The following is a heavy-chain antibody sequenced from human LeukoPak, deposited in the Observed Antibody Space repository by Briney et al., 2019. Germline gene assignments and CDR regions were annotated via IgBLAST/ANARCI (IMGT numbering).Heavy chain of an antibody. V-gene: IGHV4-38-2*02. CDR2: LYHSGST. CDR3: ARELHSGSYYFDY. J-gene: IGHJ4*02. D-gene: IGHD1-26*01. Sequence: SETLSLTCTVSGYSISSGYYWGWIRQPPGKGLEWIGSLYHSGSTYYNPSLKSRVTTSVDTSKNRFSLKLTSVTAADTAVYYCARELHSGSYYFDYWGQGTLVTVSS. CDR1: GYSISSGYY.